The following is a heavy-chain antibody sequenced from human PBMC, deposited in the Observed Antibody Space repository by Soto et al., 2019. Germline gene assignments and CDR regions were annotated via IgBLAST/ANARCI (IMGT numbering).Heavy chain of an antibody. V-gene: IGHV3-49*03. D-gene: IGHD3-22*01. Sequence: SLRLSCTTAGFTFGDYPMAWFRQAPGKXPEWVGFIRGQGSGGTTDYAASVKGRFTISRDDSKGIAYLQMNSLKVEDTAVYYCSRRLVNDYGSSGGPAYWGQGTLVTVSS. CDR3: SRRLVNDYGSSGGPAY. CDR2: IRGQGSGGTT. CDR1: GFTFGDYP. J-gene: IGHJ4*02.